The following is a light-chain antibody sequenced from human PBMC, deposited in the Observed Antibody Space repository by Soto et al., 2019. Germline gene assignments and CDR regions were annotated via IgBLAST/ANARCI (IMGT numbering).Light chain of an antibody. CDR3: AAWDDSLSGVV. CDR2: TYN. Sequence: QSVLTQPPSASGTPGQRVTISCSGSSSNIGSNYVYWFQQLPGTAPKLLIYTYNQRPSGVPDRFSGSKSGTSGSLAISGLRSEDEADYYCAAWDDSLSGVVFGGGTKLTVL. CDR1: SSNIGSNY. V-gene: IGLV1-47*02. J-gene: IGLJ2*01.